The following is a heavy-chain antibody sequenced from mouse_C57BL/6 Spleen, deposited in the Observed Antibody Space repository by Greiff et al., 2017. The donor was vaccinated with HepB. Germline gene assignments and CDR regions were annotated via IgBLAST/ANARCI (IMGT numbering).Heavy chain of an antibody. D-gene: IGHD3-1*01. J-gene: IGHJ1*03. CDR3: ARKGDLRRHSYWYFDV. V-gene: IGHV1-50*01. CDR1: GYTFTSYW. Sequence: QVQLQQPGAELVKPGASVKLSCKASGYTFTSYWMQWVKQRPGQGLEWIGEIDPSDSYTNYNQKFKGKATLTVDTSSSTAYMQLSSLTSEDSAVYYCARKGDLRRHSYWYFDVWGTGTTVTVSS. CDR2: IDPSDSYT.